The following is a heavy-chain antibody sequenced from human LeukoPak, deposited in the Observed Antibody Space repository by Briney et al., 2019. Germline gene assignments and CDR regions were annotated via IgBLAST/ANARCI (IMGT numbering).Heavy chain of an antibody. CDR3: ARSGSNRAYYYYMDV. CDR1: GGSISSSSYY. D-gene: IGHD1-26*01. CDR2: IYYSGST. Sequence: PSETLSLTCTVSGGSISSSSYYWGWIRQPPRKGLEWIGSIYYSGSTYYNPSLKSRVTISVDTSKNQFSLKLSSVTAADTAVYYCARSGSNRAYYYYMDVWGKGTTVTVSS. V-gene: IGHV4-39*07. J-gene: IGHJ6*03.